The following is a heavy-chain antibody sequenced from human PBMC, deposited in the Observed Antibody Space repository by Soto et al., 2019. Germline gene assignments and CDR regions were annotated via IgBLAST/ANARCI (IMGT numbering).Heavy chain of an antibody. Sequence: GESLKISCKGSGYSFAGYWITWVRQKPGKGLEWMGRIDPSDSQTYYSPSFRGHVTISVTKSITTVFLQWSSLRASDTAMYYCARHPRTYGDSNYYYYYGMDVWGQGTTVTVSS. CDR1: GYSFAGYW. V-gene: IGHV5-10-1*01. J-gene: IGHJ6*02. CDR3: ARHPRTYGDSNYYYYYGMDV. CDR2: IDPSDSQT. D-gene: IGHD4-17*01.